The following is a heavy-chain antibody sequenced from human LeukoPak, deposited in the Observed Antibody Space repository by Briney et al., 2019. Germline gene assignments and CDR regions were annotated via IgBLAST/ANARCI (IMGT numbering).Heavy chain of an antibody. D-gene: IGHD2-2*01. CDR1: GYTFTSYG. V-gene: IGHV1-18*01. Sequence: GASVKVSCKASGYTFTSYGISWVRQAPGQGLEWMGWISAYNGNTNYAQKLQGRVTMTTDTSTSTAYMELRSLRSDDTAVYYCARDGDIVVVPAAILPYYYYYGMDVWGQGTTVTVSS. CDR2: ISAYNGNT. J-gene: IGHJ6*02. CDR3: ARDGDIVVVPAAILPYYYYYGMDV.